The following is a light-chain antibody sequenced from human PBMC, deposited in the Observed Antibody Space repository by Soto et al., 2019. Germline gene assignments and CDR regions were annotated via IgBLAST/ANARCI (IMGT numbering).Light chain of an antibody. CDR1: SSDIGTYTH. Sequence: QSALTQPASVSGSPGQSITISCTGTSSDIGTYTHISWYQQHPDKAPKLILYEVSGRPSGVSNRFSGSKSGNTASLTISGIQAEDEADYYCCSYVGSSVVVFGGGTKLTVI. CDR3: CSYVGSSVVV. J-gene: IGLJ2*01. V-gene: IGLV2-23*02. CDR2: EVS.